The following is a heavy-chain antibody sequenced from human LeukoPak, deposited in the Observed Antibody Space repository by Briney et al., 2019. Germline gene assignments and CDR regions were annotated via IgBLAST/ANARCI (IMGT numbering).Heavy chain of an antibody. Sequence: GGSLRLSCAASGFTFSSYSMTWVRQAPGKGLEWVAFIRYDGSNKYYADSVKGRFTISRDNSKNTLYLQMNSLRADDTAVYYCARTYYDILTGYLNWFDPWGQGTLVTVSS. D-gene: IGHD3-9*01. CDR2: IRYDGSNK. V-gene: IGHV3-30*02. CDR3: ARTYYDILTGYLNWFDP. J-gene: IGHJ5*02. CDR1: GFTFSSYS.